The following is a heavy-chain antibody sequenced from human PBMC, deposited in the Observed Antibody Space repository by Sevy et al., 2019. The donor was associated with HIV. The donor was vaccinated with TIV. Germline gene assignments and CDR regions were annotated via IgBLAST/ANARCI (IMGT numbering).Heavy chain of an antibody. D-gene: IGHD6-19*01. J-gene: IGHJ4*02. V-gene: IGHV3-30-3*01. Sequence: GGSLRLSCTASEFTFSNYAMHWVRQAPGKELEWVAVISYDGSNKYYAHSVKGRFTISRDNSKNTLYLQMDSLRAEDTAVYYCARDLSAVAKYCFDYWGQGTLVTVSS. CDR3: ARDLSAVAKYCFDY. CDR1: EFTFSNYA. CDR2: ISYDGSNK.